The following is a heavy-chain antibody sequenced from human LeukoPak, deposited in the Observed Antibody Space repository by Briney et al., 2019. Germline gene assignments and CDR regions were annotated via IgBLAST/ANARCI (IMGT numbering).Heavy chain of an antibody. D-gene: IGHD3-22*01. CDR3: ARGYYDSSGYSNTFDI. Sequence: LSETLSLTCSASGVSISSSYWSWIRQPPGKGLEWIGFIHYSGSTNYNPSLKSRVTISADTSNNQFSLKVTSVTAADTAVYYCARGYYDSSGYSNTFDIWGQGTMVTVSS. CDR2: IHYSGST. V-gene: IGHV4-59*01. J-gene: IGHJ3*02. CDR1: GVSISSSY.